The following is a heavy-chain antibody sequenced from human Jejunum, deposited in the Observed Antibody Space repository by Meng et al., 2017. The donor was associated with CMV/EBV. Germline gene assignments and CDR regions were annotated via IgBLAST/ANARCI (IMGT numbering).Heavy chain of an antibody. CDR3: AKDLNWGLVWYFDL. Sequence: SRVSFCGFSAPWVPRPPGMGLEWVSGIGGGGSLTFFADSVEGRFNISRDNSEGTVYLEMNNLRVADTVVYFCAKDLNWGLVWYFDLWGHGTQVTVSS. D-gene: IGHD7-27*01. J-gene: IGHJ2*01. CDR1: RVSFCGFS. V-gene: IGHV3-23*01. CDR2: IGGGGSLT.